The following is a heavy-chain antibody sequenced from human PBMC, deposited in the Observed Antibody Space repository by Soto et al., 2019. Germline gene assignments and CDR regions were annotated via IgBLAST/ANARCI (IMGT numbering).Heavy chain of an antibody. D-gene: IGHD1-26*01. V-gene: IGHV4-4*02. CDR2: IYHTGSA. J-gene: IGHJ3*01. CDR3: ARGPRSGSYSVDGFDV. Sequence: PSETLSLTCVVSGASLSTSNWWSWVRQPPGKGLEWIGEIYHTGSASYSPSLKSRLSMSIDKSKNQFSLRLTDVTAADTAKYYCARGPRSGSYSVDGFDVWGQGTVVTVSS. CDR1: GASLSTSNW.